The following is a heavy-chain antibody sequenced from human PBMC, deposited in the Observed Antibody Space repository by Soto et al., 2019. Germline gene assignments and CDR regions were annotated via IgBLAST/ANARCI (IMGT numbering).Heavy chain of an antibody. CDR1: GFTFSSYG. V-gene: IGHV3-30*03. CDR3: ARDSYYYDSSGYYTFDH. D-gene: IGHD3-22*01. CDR2: ISYDGSNN. J-gene: IGHJ4*02. Sequence: VQLVESGGGVVQPGRSLRLSCADSGFTFSSYGMHWVRQAPGKGLEWVAHISYDGSNNNYVDSVKGRFTISRDNSKNTLYLQMNSLRDEDTAVYYCARDSYYYDSSGYYTFDHWGQGTLVTVSS.